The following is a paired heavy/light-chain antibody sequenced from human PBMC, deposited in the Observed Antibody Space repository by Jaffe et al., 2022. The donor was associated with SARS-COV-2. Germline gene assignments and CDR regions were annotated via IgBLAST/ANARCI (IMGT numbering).Light chain of an antibody. CDR1: SSDVGGYNY. CDR3: CSYADTYTYV. CDR2: DVS. J-gene: IGLJ1*01. Sequence: QSALTQPRSVSGSPGQSVTISCTGTSSDVGGYNYVSWYQHHPGKAPKLMIYDVSERPSGVPDRFSGSKSGNTASLTISGLQAEDEADYYCCSYADTYTYVFGTGTKVTVL. V-gene: IGLV2-11*01.
Heavy chain of an antibody. V-gene: IGHV4-59*01. CDR2: IYYSGST. CDR3: ARIHAVISRRWDYYYYMDV. CDR1: GGSISSYY. J-gene: IGHJ6*03. Sequence: QVQLQESGPGLVKPSETLSLTCTVSGGSISSYYWSWIRQPPGKGLEWIGYIYYSGSTNYNPSLKSRVTISVDTSKNQFSLKVSSVTAADTAVYYCARIHAVISRRWDYYYYMDVWGKGTTVTVSS. D-gene: IGHD2-21*01.